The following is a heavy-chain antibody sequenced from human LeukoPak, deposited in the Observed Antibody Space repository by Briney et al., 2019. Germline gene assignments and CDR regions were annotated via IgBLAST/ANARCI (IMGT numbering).Heavy chain of an antibody. D-gene: IGHD3-10*01. CDR2: IYTSGST. Sequence: SETLSLTCTVSGGSISSYYWSWIRQPAEKGLEWIGRIYTSGSTNYNPSLKSRVTMSVDTSKNQFSLKLSSVTAADTAVYYCARTLLWFGELSGSWFDPWGQGTLVTVSS. V-gene: IGHV4-4*07. J-gene: IGHJ5*02. CDR3: ARTLLWFGELSGSWFDP. CDR1: GGSISSYY.